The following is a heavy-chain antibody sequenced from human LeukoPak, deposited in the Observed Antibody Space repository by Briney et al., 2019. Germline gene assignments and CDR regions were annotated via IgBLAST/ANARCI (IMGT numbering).Heavy chain of an antibody. D-gene: IGHD1-1*01. CDR3: ARATQATYYYYYMDV. V-gene: IGHV4-34*01. CDR2: INHSGST. Sequence: SETLSLTCAVYGGSLSGYYWSWIRQPPGKGLEWIGEINHSGSTNYNPSLKSRVTISVDTSKNQFSLKLSSVTAADTAVYYCARATQATYYYYYMDVWGKGTTVTVSS. CDR1: GGSLSGYY. J-gene: IGHJ6*03.